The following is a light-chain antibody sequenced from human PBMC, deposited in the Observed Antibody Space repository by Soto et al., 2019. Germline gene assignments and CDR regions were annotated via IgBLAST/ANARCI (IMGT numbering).Light chain of an antibody. CDR3: HQRSSWPLT. Sequence: EIVLTQSPATPSLSPGERATLSCRASQSISSFLAWYQHKPGRAPRLLIYDVSNRATGVPARFSGSGSGTDFTLTISSLEPEDFAVYYCHQRSSWPLTFGGGTNLEIK. CDR2: DVS. V-gene: IGKV3-11*01. J-gene: IGKJ4*01. CDR1: QSISSF.